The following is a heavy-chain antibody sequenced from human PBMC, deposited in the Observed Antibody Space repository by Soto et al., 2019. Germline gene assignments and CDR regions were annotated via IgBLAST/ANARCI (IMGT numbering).Heavy chain of an antibody. CDR2: INAGNGNT. D-gene: IGHD3-16*02. CDR1: GYTFTSYA. CDR3: ARAPEAPLRLGELSEPPHYFDY. J-gene: IGHJ4*02. Sequence: ASVKVSCKASGYTFTSYAMHWVRQAPGQRLEWMGWINAGNGNTKYSQKFQGRVTITRDTSASTAYMELSSLRSEDTAVYYCARAPEAPLRLGELSEPPHYFDYWGQGTLVTVSS. V-gene: IGHV1-3*01.